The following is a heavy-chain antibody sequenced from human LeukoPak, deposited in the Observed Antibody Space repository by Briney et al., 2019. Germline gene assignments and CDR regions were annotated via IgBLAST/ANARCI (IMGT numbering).Heavy chain of an antibody. Sequence: GGSLRLSCAASGFTFDDYAMHWVRQAPGKGLEWVSGISWNSGSIGYADSVKGRFTISRDNAKNSLYLQMNSLRAEDTALYYCAKGSYSSSWYSRRAFDIWGQGTMVTVSS. CDR1: GFTFDDYA. CDR3: AKGSYSSSWYSRRAFDI. V-gene: IGHV3-9*01. D-gene: IGHD6-13*01. CDR2: ISWNSGSI. J-gene: IGHJ3*02.